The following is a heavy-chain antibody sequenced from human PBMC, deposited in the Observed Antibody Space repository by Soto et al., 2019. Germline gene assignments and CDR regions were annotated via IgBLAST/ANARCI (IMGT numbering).Heavy chain of an antibody. V-gene: IGHV1-18*04. CDR1: GYALTSYG. J-gene: IGHJ3*02. CDR2: ISAYNGNT. Sequence: ASVKVSCKASGYALTSYGISWVRQAPGQGLEWMGWISAYNGNTNYAQKLQGRVTMTTDTSTSTAYMELRSLRSDDTAVYYCAREDLGYCSSTSCYGYAFDIWGQGTMVTVS. D-gene: IGHD2-2*01. CDR3: AREDLGYCSSTSCYGYAFDI.